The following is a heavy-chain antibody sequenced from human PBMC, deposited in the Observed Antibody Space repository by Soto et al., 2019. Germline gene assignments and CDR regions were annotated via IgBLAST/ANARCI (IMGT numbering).Heavy chain of an antibody. CDR3: ARGIATGQLDP. D-gene: IGHD2-15*01. Sequence: QVQLVQSGAAVKKPGASVKISCKASGYTFTRYTMNWVRQAPGQRLEWMGWINPDNGNTKSSQKFQDRVLITRDTSASTAYMDLSSLRSEDTALYYCARGIATGQLDPWGQGTLVTVSS. CDR2: INPDNGNT. CDR1: GYTFTRYT. V-gene: IGHV1-3*01. J-gene: IGHJ5*02.